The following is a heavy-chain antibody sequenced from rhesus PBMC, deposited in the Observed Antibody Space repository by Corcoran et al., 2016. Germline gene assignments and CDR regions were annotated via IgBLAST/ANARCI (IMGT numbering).Heavy chain of an antibody. CDR2: IYWDDDK. CDR1: GFSLTTSGMG. J-gene: IGHJ4*01. V-gene: IGHV2-174*01. Sequence: QVTLKESGPALVKPTQTLTLTCTFSGFSLTTSGMGVGWIRQPPGKALEWLALIYWDDDKRYSTSLKSRLTISKDTSKNQVVRTMTNMDPVDTATYYCARYNWSYGYFDYWGQGVLVTVSS. D-gene: IGHD1-26*01. CDR3: ARYNWSYGYFDY.